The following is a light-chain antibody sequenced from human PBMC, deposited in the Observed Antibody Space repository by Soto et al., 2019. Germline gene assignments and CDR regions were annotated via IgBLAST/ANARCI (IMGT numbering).Light chain of an antibody. J-gene: IGKJ4*01. Sequence: EIVLTHSPGTLSLSPGERATLSCRASQSVSSSYLAWYQQKPGQAPRLLIYGASSRATGIPDRFSGSGSGTDFTLTISRLEPEDFAVYYCQQYGSSPLTFGGGPKVDIK. CDR1: QSVSSSY. CDR2: GAS. CDR3: QQYGSSPLT. V-gene: IGKV3-20*01.